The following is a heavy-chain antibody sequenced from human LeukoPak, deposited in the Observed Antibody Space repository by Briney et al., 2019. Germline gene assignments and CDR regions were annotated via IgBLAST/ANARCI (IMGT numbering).Heavy chain of an antibody. CDR1: GFTFSSYA. CDR2: ISGSGGST. CDR3: AKDAGWSALTYYYDSSGYSLDY. Sequence: SGGSLRLSCAASGFTFSSYAMSWVRQAPGKGLEWVSAISGSGGSTYYADSVKGRFTISRDNSKNTLYLQMNSLRAEDTAVYYCAKDAGWSALTYYYDSSGYSLDYWGQGTLVTVSS. D-gene: IGHD3-22*01. V-gene: IGHV3-23*01. J-gene: IGHJ4*02.